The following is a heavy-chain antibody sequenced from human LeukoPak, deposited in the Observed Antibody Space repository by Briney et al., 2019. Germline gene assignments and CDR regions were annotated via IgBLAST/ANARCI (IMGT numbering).Heavy chain of an antibody. CDR1: GYTVSNYG. D-gene: IGHD6-13*01. Sequence: ASVKVSCKASGYTVSNYGFSWVRQAPGQGLEWMGWINGYNGNTNYAHKFKGRVTMTTDTSTSTAYMELRSLRSNDTAVYYCARGDRIAAGGDWFDPWGQGTLVTVSS. V-gene: IGHV1-18*01. J-gene: IGHJ5*02. CDR3: ARGDRIAAGGDWFDP. CDR2: INGYNGNT.